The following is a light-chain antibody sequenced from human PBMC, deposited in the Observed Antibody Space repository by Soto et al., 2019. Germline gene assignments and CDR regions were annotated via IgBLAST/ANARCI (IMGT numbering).Light chain of an antibody. CDR3: QQYGTSRSIT. Sequence: MVMTQSPGTLSLSPWEGATLSCRASQSVDNDYVAWYQKKPGQAPRLIIYGASGRATGIPDRFSGSGFGTDFTLTISRLEPEDFAVYYCQQYGTSRSITFGQGTRLEIK. CDR1: QSVDNDY. CDR2: GAS. J-gene: IGKJ5*01. V-gene: IGKV3-20*01.